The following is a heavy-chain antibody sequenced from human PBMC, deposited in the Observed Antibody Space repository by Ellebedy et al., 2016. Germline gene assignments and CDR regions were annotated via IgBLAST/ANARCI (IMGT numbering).Heavy chain of an antibody. CDR3: VKARNSGWYRDWFDP. Sequence: GGSLRLSCTASGFTFSSYAMSWVRQAPGKGLEWVSGISGSSGSTYYAESVKGRFTISRDNSKNTLYLQMNSLRAEDTAVYYCVKARNSGWYRDWFDPWGQGTLVTVSS. V-gene: IGHV3-23*01. J-gene: IGHJ5*02. CDR1: GFTFSSYA. CDR2: ISGSSGST. D-gene: IGHD6-19*01.